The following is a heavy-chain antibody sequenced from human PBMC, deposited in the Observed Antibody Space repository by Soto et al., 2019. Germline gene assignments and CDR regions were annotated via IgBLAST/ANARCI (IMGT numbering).Heavy chain of an antibody. D-gene: IGHD6-13*01. Sequence: EVQLVESGGGLVQPGGSLRLSCAATGFTFSYYAMHWVRQAPGKGLKFVATISDNGGSTFYANSVKGRFTISRDNTKNTLYLQMGSLRPDDMAVYYCARGGSSWPMDVWGQGTTLTVSS. CDR1: GFTFSYYA. V-gene: IGHV3-64*01. CDR2: ISDNGGST. CDR3: ARGGSSWPMDV. J-gene: IGHJ6*02.